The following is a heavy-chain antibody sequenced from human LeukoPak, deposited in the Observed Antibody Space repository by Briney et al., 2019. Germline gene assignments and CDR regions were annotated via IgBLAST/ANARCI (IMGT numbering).Heavy chain of an antibody. CDR2: IYHSGST. Sequence: SQTLSLTCAVSGGSISSGGYSWSWIRQPPGKGLEWIGYIYHSGSTYYNPSLKSRVTISVDRSKNQFSLKLSSVTAADTAVYYCARAPGFDYWGQGTLVTVSP. J-gene: IGHJ4*02. D-gene: IGHD3-10*01. CDR3: ARAPGFDY. V-gene: IGHV4-30-2*01. CDR1: GGSISSGGYS.